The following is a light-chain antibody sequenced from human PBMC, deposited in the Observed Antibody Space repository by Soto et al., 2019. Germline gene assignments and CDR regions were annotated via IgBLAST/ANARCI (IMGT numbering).Light chain of an antibody. CDR3: QQYDNTPAYT. J-gene: IGKJ2*01. CDR2: ATS. V-gene: IGKV3-20*01. CDR1: QSVSSRD. Sequence: EIVLTQSPGTLSLSPGDRATLSCRASQSVSSRDLAWYQQKPGQPPRLLIYATSSRAAGSTDRFSGSGSGTDFTIIIIRLEPEDDSVYYCQQYDNTPAYTFGQGTKLEIK.